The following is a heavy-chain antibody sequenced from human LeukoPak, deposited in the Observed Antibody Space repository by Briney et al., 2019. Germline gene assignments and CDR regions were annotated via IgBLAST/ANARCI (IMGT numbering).Heavy chain of an antibody. D-gene: IGHD3-22*01. Sequence: GGSLRLSCAASGFTFRSYAMSWVRQAPGKGLEWVAFIRFDGSYKYYADSVKGRFTISRDNSKNTLYLQMNSLRAEDTAVYYCAKESWDYDSSGYFATYYFDYWGQGTLVTVSS. CDR2: IRFDGSYK. CDR1: GFTFRSYA. V-gene: IGHV3-30*02. J-gene: IGHJ4*02. CDR3: AKESWDYDSSGYFATYYFDY.